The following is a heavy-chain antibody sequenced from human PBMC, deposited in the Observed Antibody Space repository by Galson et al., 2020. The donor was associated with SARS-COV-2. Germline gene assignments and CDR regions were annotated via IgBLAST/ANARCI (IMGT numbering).Heavy chain of an antibody. CDR3: ARSCSSTTCFQTDGMDV. D-gene: IGHD2-2*01. Sequence: ASVKVSCKASGYTFTGYYLHWVRQAPGQGLEWMGWINPNSGDTNYAQKFQGRVTMTGDTSISTAYMELSSLRSDDTAVYFCARSCSSTTCFQTDGMDVWGQGTTVTVSS. J-gene: IGHJ6*02. V-gene: IGHV1-2*02. CDR1: GYTFTGYY. CDR2: INPNSGDT.